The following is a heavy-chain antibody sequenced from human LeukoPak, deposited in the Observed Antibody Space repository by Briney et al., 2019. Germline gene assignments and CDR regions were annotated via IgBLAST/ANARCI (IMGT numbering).Heavy chain of an antibody. J-gene: IGHJ3*02. CDR1: GGSISSYY. CDR3: ARERWVQLDAFDI. CDR2: IYHSDIT. Sequence: SETLSLTCTVSGGSISSYYWSWIRQPPGKGLEWIGFIYHSDITNYNPSLKSRVTISLDTSKNQFSLKVSSVTTADTAVYYCARERWVQLDAFDIWGPGTMVTVSS. D-gene: IGHD5-24*01. V-gene: IGHV4-59*01.